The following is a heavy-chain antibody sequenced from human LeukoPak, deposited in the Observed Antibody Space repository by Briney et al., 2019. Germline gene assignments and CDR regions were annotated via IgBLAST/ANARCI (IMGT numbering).Heavy chain of an antibody. J-gene: IGHJ4*02. V-gene: IGHV3-48*02. D-gene: IGHD4-17*01. Sequence: GGSLRLSCAASGFTFSSYSMNWVRQAPGKGLEWVSFISSRSGTIYYADSVKGRFTISRDNAKNSLYLQMNSLSDEDTAVYYCAGAEDDDYHPGDYWGQGTLVTVSS. CDR3: AGAEDDDYHPGDY. CDR2: ISSRSGTI. CDR1: GFTFSSYS.